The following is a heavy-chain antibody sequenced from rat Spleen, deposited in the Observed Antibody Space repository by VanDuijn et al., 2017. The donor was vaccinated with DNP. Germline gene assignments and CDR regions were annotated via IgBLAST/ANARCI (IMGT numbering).Heavy chain of an antibody. J-gene: IGHJ2*01. CDR2: IIYDGSRT. CDR3: ATHHTTGDFDY. D-gene: IGHD1-7*01. CDR1: GFTFSEYN. V-gene: IGHV5S10*01. Sequence: EVQLVVSGGGLVQPGRSLKLSCVASGFTFSEYNMAWVRQAPKKGLEWVATIIYDGSRTYYRDSVKGRFTISRDNAKSTLYLQMDSLRSEDAATYYCATHHTTGDFDYWGQGVMVTVSS.